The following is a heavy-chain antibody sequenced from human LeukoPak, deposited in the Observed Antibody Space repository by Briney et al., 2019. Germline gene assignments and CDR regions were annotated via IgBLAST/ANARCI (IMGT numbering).Heavy chain of an antibody. CDR3: ARVEAGQQLVGCNWFDP. D-gene: IGHD6-13*01. V-gene: IGHV4-4*02. J-gene: IGHJ5*02. Sequence: SETLSLTCAVSGGSISSSNWWSWVRQPPGKGLEWIGEIYHSGSTNYNPSLKSRVTISVDKSKNQFSLKLSSVTAADTAVYYCARVEAGQQLVGCNWFDPWGQGTLVSVSS. CDR2: IYHSGST. CDR1: GGSISSSNW.